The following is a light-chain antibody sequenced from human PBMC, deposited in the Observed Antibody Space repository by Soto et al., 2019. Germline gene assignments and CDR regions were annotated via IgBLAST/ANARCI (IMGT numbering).Light chain of an antibody. CDR2: AAS. CDR3: QQYNSYPVT. CDR1: QSVSRN. Sequence: EIVMTQSPSTLSVSPGERATLSCRASQSVSRNLAWYQQKPGQAPRLLIYAASTRATGIPARFSGSGSGTDFTLTISSLQPDDFATYYCQQYNSYPVTFGGGTKVDIK. J-gene: IGKJ4*01. V-gene: IGKV3-15*01.